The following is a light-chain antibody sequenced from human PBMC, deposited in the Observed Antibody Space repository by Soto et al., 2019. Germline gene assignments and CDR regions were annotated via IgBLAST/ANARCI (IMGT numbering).Light chain of an antibody. CDR2: KTS. J-gene: IGKJ1*01. V-gene: IGKV1-5*03. CDR1: QSVNRW. CDR3: QQFQAFST. Sequence: DIQMTHSPSTLSASVGDRVAITCRASQSVNRWLAWYQQKPGGAPKLLISKTSVLENGFPSRFSGTGFGTEFTLTISSLQPEDFATYYCQQFQAFSTFGPGTKV.